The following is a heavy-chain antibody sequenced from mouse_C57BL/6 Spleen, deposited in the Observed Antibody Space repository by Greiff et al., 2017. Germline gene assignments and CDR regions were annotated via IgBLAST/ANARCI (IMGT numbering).Heavy chain of an antibody. CDR1: GFTFTDYY. D-gene: IGHD2-1*01. V-gene: IGHV7-3*01. CDR3: ARSSYGNYLYFDV. Sequence: DVMLVESGGGLVQPGGSLSLSCAASGFTFTDYYMSWVRQPPGKALEWLGFIRNKANGYTTEYSASVKGRFTISRDNSQSILYLQMNALRAEDSATYYCARSSYGNYLYFDVWGTGTTVTVSS. J-gene: IGHJ1*03. CDR2: IRNKANGYTT.